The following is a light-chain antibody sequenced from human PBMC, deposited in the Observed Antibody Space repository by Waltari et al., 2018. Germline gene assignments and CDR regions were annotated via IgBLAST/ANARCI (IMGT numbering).Light chain of an antibody. CDR3: SSYTSSSTDVL. Sequence: QSALTPPASVSGSPGQSIPIPCPGTSSAAGGYNYVSWYQQYPGKGPKLKIYEVTNRPSGVSNRFSGSKSGNTASLTISGLQAEDEADYYCSSYTSSSTDVLFGGGTKLTVL. CDR2: EVT. CDR1: SSAAGGYNY. J-gene: IGLJ3*02. V-gene: IGLV2-14*01.